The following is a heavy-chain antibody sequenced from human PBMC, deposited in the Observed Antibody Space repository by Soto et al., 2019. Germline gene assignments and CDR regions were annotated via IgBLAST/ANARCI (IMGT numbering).Heavy chain of an antibody. Sequence: PSETLSLTCAVSGGSISSGGYSWSWIRQPPGKGLEWIGYIYHSGSTYYNPSLKSRVTISVDRSKNQVVLTVTSVDPVDTATYYCTHRRSNGWYDFDYWGQGTLVTVSS. CDR3: THRRSNGWYDFDY. J-gene: IGHJ4*02. CDR1: GGSISSGGYS. CDR2: IYHSGST. D-gene: IGHD6-19*01. V-gene: IGHV4-30-2*02.